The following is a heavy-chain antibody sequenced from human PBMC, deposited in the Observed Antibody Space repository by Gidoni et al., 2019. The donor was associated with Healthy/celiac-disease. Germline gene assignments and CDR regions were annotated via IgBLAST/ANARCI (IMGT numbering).Heavy chain of an antibody. D-gene: IGHD3-16*01. CDR2: IYHSGST. CDR3: ARGEYDYIWGSRNAFDI. CDR1: GGSISSGGYS. J-gene: IGHJ3*02. V-gene: IGHV4-30-2*01. Sequence: QLQLQESGSGLVKPSQPLSLTCAVSGGSISSGGYSWSWIRQPPGKGLEWIGYIYHSGSTYYNPSLKSRVTISVDRSKNQFSLKLSSVTAADTAVYYCARGEYDYIWGSRNAFDIWGQGTMVTVSS.